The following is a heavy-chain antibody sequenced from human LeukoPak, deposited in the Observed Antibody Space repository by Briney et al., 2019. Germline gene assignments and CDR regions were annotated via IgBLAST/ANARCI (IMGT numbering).Heavy chain of an antibody. J-gene: IGHJ2*01. V-gene: IGHV1-69*05. CDR3: ARYWVVVAATHEWYFDL. CDR2: IIPIFGTA. Sequence: ASVKVSCKASGGTFSSYAISWVRQAPGQGLEWMGGIIPIFGTANYAQKLQGRVTMTTDTSTSTAYMELRSLRSDDTAVYYCARYWVVVAATHEWYFDLWGRGTLVTVSS. CDR1: GGTFSSYA. D-gene: IGHD2-15*01.